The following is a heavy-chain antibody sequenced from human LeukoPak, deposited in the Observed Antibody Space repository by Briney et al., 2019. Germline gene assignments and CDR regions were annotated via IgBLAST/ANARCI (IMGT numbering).Heavy chain of an antibody. CDR2: ISHGGVT. CDR1: GDSISSRNW. CDR3: ARSAGWWSLDY. Sequence: SETLSLTCAVSGDSISSRNWWNWVRQSPGKGLDWVGEISHGGVTKYNPSLKNRVTISKDNSRNEFSLKLNSVTAADTAVYFCARSAGWWSLDYWGQGALVTVSA. V-gene: IGHV4-4*02. J-gene: IGHJ4*02. D-gene: IGHD2-8*02.